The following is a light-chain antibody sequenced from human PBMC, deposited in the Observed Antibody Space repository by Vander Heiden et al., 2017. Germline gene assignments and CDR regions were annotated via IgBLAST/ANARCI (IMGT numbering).Light chain of an antibody. V-gene: IGLV1-40*01. Sequence: QSVLTQPPSGSGGPGQRVNISCTWSSSNIGAGYDVHWYQQLPGTAPKLLICGNSNRPSGVPDRFSGSKSGTSASLAITGLQAEDEADYYCQSYDSSLSGPVVFGGGTKLTVL. CDR1: SSNIGAGYD. CDR2: GNS. J-gene: IGLJ2*01. CDR3: QSYDSSLSGPVV.